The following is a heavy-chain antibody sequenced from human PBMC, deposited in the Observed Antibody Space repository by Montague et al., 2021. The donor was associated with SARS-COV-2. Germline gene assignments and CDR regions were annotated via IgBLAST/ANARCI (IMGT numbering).Heavy chain of an antibody. CDR3: ARGIPRPMRWLLVVDDAFDI. J-gene: IGHJ3*02. D-gene: IGHD3-22*01. V-gene: IGHV4-59*01. CDR2: IYYSGST. CDR1: GGSISSYY. Sequence: SETLSLTCTVSGGSISSYYWSWIRQPPGKGLEWIGYIYYSGSTNYNPSLKSRVTISVDTSKNQFSLKLSSVTAADTAVYYCARGIPRPMRWLLVVDDAFDIWGQGTTVTVSS.